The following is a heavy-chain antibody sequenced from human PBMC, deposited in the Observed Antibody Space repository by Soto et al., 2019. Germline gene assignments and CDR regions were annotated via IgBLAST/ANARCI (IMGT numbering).Heavy chain of an antibody. CDR2: IYHGGST. CDR1: GGSISSSNL. D-gene: IGHD6-13*01. Sequence: QVQLQESGPGLVKPSGTLSLTCAVSGGSISSSNLWTWVRQPPGKVLEWIGEIYHGGSTNYNPSLKSRVTISVDKSKNQFSLRLSSVTAADTAVYYCARSPRSIAAGGIDYWGQGILVTVSS. V-gene: IGHV4-4*02. J-gene: IGHJ4*02. CDR3: ARSPRSIAAGGIDY.